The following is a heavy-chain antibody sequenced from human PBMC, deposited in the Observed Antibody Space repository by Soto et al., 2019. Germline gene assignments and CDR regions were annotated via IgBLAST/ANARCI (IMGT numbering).Heavy chain of an antibody. V-gene: IGHV3-30*18. J-gene: IGHJ4*02. Sequence: QVQLVESGGGVVQPGRSLRLSCAASGFTFSSYGMHWVRQAPGKGLEWVAVISYDGSNKYYADSVKGRFTISRDNSKNTLYLQMNSLRAEDTAVYYCAKGNSYSWSRGSAAVGSFDYWGQGTLVTVSS. D-gene: IGHD6-13*01. CDR3: AKGNSYSWSRGSAAVGSFDY. CDR1: GFTFSSYG. CDR2: ISYDGSNK.